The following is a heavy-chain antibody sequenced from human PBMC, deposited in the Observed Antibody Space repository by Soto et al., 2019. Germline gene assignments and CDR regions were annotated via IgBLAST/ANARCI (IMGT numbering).Heavy chain of an antibody. CDR1: GGTFSSYA. Sequence: SVKVSCKASGGTFSSYAISWVRQAPGQGLEWMGGIIPIFGTANYAQKFQGRVAITADESTSTAYMELSSLRSEDTAVYYCARDWGITQFNSHYYYGMDVWGQGTTVTVSS. D-gene: IGHD3-3*01. J-gene: IGHJ6*02. CDR3: ARDWGITQFNSHYYYGMDV. CDR2: IIPIFGTA. V-gene: IGHV1-69*13.